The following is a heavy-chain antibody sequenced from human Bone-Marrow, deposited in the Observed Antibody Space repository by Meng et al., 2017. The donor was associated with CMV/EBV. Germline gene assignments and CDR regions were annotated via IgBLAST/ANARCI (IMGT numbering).Heavy chain of an antibody. V-gene: IGHV3-21*01. CDR3: ARVVRGPANFWSGQTPYYFDY. Sequence: GGSLRLSCAASRFTFSSYSMNWVRQAPGKGLEWVSSISSNSTYIYYADSVKGRFTISRDNAKNSLYLQMNSLRAEDTAVYYCARVVRGPANFWSGQTPYYFDYWGQGTLVTVSS. D-gene: IGHD3-3*01. CDR2: ISSNSTYI. CDR1: RFTFSSYS. J-gene: IGHJ4*02.